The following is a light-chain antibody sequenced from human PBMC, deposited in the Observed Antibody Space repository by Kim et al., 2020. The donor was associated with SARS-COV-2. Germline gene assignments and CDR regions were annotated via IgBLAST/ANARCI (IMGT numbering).Light chain of an antibody. J-gene: IGLJ7*01. CDR2: DVS. V-gene: IGLV2-14*03. CDR3: SSYTSSNTLI. CDR1: ITDIGSYNY. Sequence: QSVLTQPASVSGSPGQSITISCTGTITDIGSYNYVSWYQHHPGKVPKVIISDVSNRPSGVSDRFSGSKSVNTASLTISGLQPEDEADYYCSSYTSSNTLIFGGGTQLTVL.